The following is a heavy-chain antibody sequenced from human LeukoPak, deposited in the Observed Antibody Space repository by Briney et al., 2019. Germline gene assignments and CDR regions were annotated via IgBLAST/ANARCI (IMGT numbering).Heavy chain of an antibody. CDR3: ARDHDYGDYVRAFDI. V-gene: IGHV4-30-4*01. Sequence: SQTLSLTCTVSGGSISSGDYYWSWIRQPPGKRLEWIGYIDYSGSTYYNPSLKSRVTISVDTSKTQFSLRLSSVTAADTAVYYCARDHDYGDYVRAFDIWGQGTMVTVSS. D-gene: IGHD4-17*01. J-gene: IGHJ3*02. CDR1: GGSISSGDYY. CDR2: IDYSGST.